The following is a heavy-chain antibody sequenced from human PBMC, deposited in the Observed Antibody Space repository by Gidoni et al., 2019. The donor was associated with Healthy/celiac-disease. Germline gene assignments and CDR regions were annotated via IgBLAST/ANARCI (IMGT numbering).Heavy chain of an antibody. CDR3: ARAASIRSSYYYDKTDPWYFDL. Sequence: EVQLVESGGGLVQPGGSLRLSCAASGFTFSSYAMHWVRQAPGKGLEYVSAISSNGGSTYYANSVKGRFTISRDNSKNTLYLQMGSLRAEDMAVYYCARAASIRSSYYYDKTDPWYFDLWGRGTLVTVSS. J-gene: IGHJ2*01. D-gene: IGHD3-22*01. CDR1: GFTFSSYA. CDR2: ISSNGGST. V-gene: IGHV3-64*01.